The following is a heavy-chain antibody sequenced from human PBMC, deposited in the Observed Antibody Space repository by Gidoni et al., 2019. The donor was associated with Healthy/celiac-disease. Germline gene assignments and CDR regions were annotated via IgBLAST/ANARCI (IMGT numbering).Heavy chain of an antibody. V-gene: IGHV3-15*01. CDR2: IKSKTDGGTT. D-gene: IGHD3-22*01. CDR3: TTTSTSYYYDSSGYYYVEYFDL. J-gene: IGHJ2*01. Sequence: EVQLVESGGGLVKPGGSLRLSCAASEFTFSNAWMTWVRQAPGKGLEWVGRIKSKTDGGTTDYAAPVKGRFTISRDDSKNTLYLQMNSLKTEDTAVYYCTTTSTSYYYDSSGYYYVEYFDLWGRGTLVTVSS. CDR1: EFTFSNAW.